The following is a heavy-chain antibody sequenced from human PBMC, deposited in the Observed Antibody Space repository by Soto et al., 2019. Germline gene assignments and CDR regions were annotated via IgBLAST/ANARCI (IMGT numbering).Heavy chain of an antibody. CDR3: AKDRDYPRDQFHY. V-gene: IGHV3-23*01. J-gene: IGHJ4*02. Sequence: GGSLRLSCTASGFTFTYYAFSWVRQAPGKGLEWVSAISANGQGIYYADSVRGRFTISRDNSKNTVFLHMDSLRAEDTAVYYCAKDRDYPRDQFHYWGQGTMVTVYS. CDR1: GFTFTYYA. D-gene: IGHD2-2*01. CDR2: ISANGQGI.